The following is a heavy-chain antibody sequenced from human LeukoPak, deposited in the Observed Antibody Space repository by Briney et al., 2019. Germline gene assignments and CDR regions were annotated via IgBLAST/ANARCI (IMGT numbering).Heavy chain of an antibody. Sequence: SETLSLTCTVSGGSINTYYWSWIRQPPGKGLEWIGYIYYSGSTNYNPSLKSRVTISVDTSKNQFSLKLSSVTAADTAVYYCARCGRIGYFDYWGQGTLVTVSS. V-gene: IGHV4-59*08. J-gene: IGHJ4*02. CDR2: IYYSGST. D-gene: IGHD2-15*01. CDR1: GGSINTYY. CDR3: ARCGRIGYFDY.